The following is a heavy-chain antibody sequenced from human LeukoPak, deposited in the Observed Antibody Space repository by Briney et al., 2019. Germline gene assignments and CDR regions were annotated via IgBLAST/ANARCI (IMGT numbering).Heavy chain of an antibody. D-gene: IGHD3-22*01. J-gene: IGHJ4*02. CDR1: GYTFTSYY. V-gene: IGHV1-18*04. CDR2: ISAYNGNT. Sequence: ASVKVSCKASGYTFTSYYMHWVRQAPGQGLEWMGWISAYNGNTNYAQNLQGRVTMTTDTSTSTAYMELRSLTSDDTAVFYCASSKNYYDTSGLDHWGQGTLVTVSS. CDR3: ASSKNYYDTSGLDH.